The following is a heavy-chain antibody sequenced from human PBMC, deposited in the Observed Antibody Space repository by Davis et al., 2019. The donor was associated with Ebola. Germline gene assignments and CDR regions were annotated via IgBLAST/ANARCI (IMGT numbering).Heavy chain of an antibody. CDR1: GYTFTGYY. V-gene: IGHV1-2*02. J-gene: IGHJ3*02. CDR2: INCNSGGT. D-gene: IGHD1-1*01. Sequence: ASVKVSCKASGYTFTGYYMHWVRQAPGQGLEWMGSINCNSGGTNYVQKFQGRVTMTRDTSIGTAYMELTRLESDDTAVYYCARETVTTGTKAFDIWGQGTMVTVSS. CDR3: ARETVTTGTKAFDI.